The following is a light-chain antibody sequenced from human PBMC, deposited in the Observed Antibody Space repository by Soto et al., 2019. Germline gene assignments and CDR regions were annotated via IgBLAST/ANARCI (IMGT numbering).Light chain of an antibody. V-gene: IGKV3-20*01. Sequence: IVMTQSPATLSVSPWERATLSCRASQSVSSYLAWYQQKPGQAPRLLIYGASSRATGIPDRFSGSGSGTDFTLTISRLEPEDFAVYYCQQYGSSPRTFGQGTKVDIK. CDR2: GAS. CDR3: QQYGSSPRT. CDR1: QSVSSY. J-gene: IGKJ1*01.